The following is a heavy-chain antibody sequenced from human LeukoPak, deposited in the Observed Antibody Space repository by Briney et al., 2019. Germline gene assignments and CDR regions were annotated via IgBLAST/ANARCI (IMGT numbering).Heavy chain of an antibody. Sequence: GGSLRLSCAASGFTFRSYALNWVRQAPGKRLEWVSAITGTGSGTYYADSVKGRFTVSRDSSKKTLYLEMKSLRAEDTAVYYCARDRVTTFSGARLWVDYYYGMDAWGQGTTVTVSS. D-gene: IGHD2-21*02. CDR3: ARDRVTTFSGARLWVDYYYGMDA. CDR1: GFTFRSYA. V-gene: IGHV3-23*01. CDR2: ITGTGSGT. J-gene: IGHJ6*02.